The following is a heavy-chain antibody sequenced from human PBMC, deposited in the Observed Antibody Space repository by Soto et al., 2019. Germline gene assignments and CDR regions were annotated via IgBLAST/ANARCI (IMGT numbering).Heavy chain of an antibody. Sequence: SVKVSCKASGFTFTSSAVQWVRQARGQRLEWIGWIVVGSGNTNYAQKFQERVTITRDMSTSTAYMELSSLRSEDAAVYYCARVISGYGYYYYYGMDVWGRGTTVTVSS. CDR2: IVVGSGNT. V-gene: IGHV1-58*01. CDR1: GFTFTSSA. D-gene: IGHD5-12*01. CDR3: ARVISGYGYYYYYGMDV. J-gene: IGHJ6*02.